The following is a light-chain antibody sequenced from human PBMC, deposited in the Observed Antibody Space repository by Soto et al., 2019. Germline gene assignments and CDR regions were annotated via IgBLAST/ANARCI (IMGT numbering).Light chain of an antibody. J-gene: IGLJ3*02. Sequence: NFMVTQPHSVSESPGKTVTMSCTRSSGSIASNYVQWYQQRPGSAPTTVIYEDNQRPSGVPDRFSGSIDSSSNSASLTISGLKTEDEADYYCQSYDSSSWVFGGGTQLTVL. CDR3: QSYDSSSWV. V-gene: IGLV6-57*03. CDR2: EDN. CDR1: SGSIASNY.